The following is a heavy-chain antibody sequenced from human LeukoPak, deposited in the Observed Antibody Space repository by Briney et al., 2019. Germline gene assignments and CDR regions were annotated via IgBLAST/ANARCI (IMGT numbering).Heavy chain of an antibody. J-gene: IGHJ6*03. CDR1: GSSLSNARMG. CDR3: ARIRSGTTFVGYYYYYMDV. V-gene: IGHV2-26*01. CDR2: IFSNDEK. Sequence: ESGPTLVKPTETLTLTCTVSGSSLSNARMGVSWIRQPPGKALEWLAHIFSNDEKSYSTSLKSRLTISKDTSKSQVVLTMTNMDPVDTATYYCARIRSGTTFVGYYYYYMDVWGKGTTVTVSS. D-gene: IGHD1-7*01.